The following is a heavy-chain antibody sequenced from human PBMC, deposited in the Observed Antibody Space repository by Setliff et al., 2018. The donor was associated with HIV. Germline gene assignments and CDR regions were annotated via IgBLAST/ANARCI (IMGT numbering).Heavy chain of an antibody. V-gene: IGHV4-39*01. CDR1: GGSISSSSYY. D-gene: IGHD2-21*01. J-gene: IGHJ5*02. Sequence: SETLSLTCTVSGGSISSSSYYWGWIRQPPGKGLEWIGSIYYSGSTYYNPSLKSRVTISVDTSKNQFSLKLSSVTAADQGVYYCARVPVAGANWFDPWGLGTLVTVSS. CDR2: IYYSGST. CDR3: ARVPVAGANWFDP.